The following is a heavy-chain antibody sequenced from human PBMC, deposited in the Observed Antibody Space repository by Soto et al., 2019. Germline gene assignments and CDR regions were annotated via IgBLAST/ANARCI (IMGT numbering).Heavy chain of an antibody. CDR1: GGSISSYY. CDR2: IYYSGST. J-gene: IGHJ6*02. CDR3: ARGVATTWGRDYYYGIDV. D-gene: IGHD3-16*01. Sequence: PSETLSLTCTVSGGSISSYYWSWIRQPPGKGLEWIGYIYYSGSTNYNPSLKSRVTISVDTSKNQFSLKLSSVTAADTAVYYCARGVATTWGRDYYYGIDVWGQGTTVTVSS. V-gene: IGHV4-59*01.